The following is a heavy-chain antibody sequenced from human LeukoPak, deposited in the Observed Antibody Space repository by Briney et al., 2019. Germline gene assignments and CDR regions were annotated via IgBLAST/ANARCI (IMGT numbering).Heavy chain of an antibody. V-gene: IGHV3-23*01. CDR1: GFTFSSYA. CDR2: ISGSGGST. J-gene: IGHJ4*02. D-gene: IGHD3-22*01. CDR3: AKGAYRPYYYDSSGYYYYFDY. Sequence: GGSLRLSCAASGFTFSSYAMSWVRQAPGKGLEWVSAISGSGGSTYYADSVKGRFTIPRDNSKNTLYLQMNSLRAEDTAVYYCAKGAYRPYYYDSSGYYYYFDYWGQGTLVTVSS.